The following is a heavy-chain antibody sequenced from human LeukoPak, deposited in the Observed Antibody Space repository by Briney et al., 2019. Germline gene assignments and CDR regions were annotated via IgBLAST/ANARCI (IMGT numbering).Heavy chain of an antibody. V-gene: IGHV7-4-1*02. CDR2: INTNTGNP. Sequence: GASVKVSCKASGYTFTSYAMNWVRQAPGQGLELMGWINTNTGNPTYAQGFTGRFVFSLDTSVSTAYLQISSLKAEDTAVYYCARVAVGATRQNYYYGMDVWGQGTTVTVSS. CDR1: GYTFTSYA. CDR3: ARVAVGATRQNYYYGMDV. J-gene: IGHJ6*02. D-gene: IGHD1-26*01.